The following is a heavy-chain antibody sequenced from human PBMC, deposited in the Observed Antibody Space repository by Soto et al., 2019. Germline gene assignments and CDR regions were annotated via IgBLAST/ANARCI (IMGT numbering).Heavy chain of an antibody. J-gene: IGHJ6*02. V-gene: IGHV3-30-3*01. CDR3: ARDWWDIVVVPAASDYYYYYGMDV. CDR1: GFTFSSYA. D-gene: IGHD2-2*01. Sequence: GGSLRLSCAASGFTFSSYAMHWVRQAPGKGLEWVAVISYDGSNKYYADSVKGRFTISGDNSKNTLYLQMNSLRAEDTAVYYCARDWWDIVVVPAASDYYYYYGMDVWGQGTTVTVSS. CDR2: ISYDGSNK.